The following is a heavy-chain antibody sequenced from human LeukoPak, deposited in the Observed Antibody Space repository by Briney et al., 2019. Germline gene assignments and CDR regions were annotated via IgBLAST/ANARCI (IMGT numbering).Heavy chain of an antibody. Sequence: SGTLSPTCAVSGGSISNNIWWNWVRQPPGKGLEWIGEIYHSGITNYNPSPMSRVTISVDKSKNQFSLELTSVTAADTAVYYCATTSPYRVDHWGQGTLVTVSS. CDR1: GGSISNNIW. V-gene: IGHV4-4*02. J-gene: IGHJ4*02. CDR2: IYHSGIT. CDR3: ATTSPYRVDH. D-gene: IGHD2-2*01.